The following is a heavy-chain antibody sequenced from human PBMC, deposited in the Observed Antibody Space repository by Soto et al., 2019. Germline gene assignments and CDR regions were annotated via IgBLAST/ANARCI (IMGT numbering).Heavy chain of an antibody. V-gene: IGHV2-70*11. CDR3: ARMASSGWYGDAFDI. CDR1: GFSLSTSGMC. J-gene: IGHJ3*02. D-gene: IGHD6-19*01. CDR2: IDWDDDK. Sequence: SGPTLVKPTQTLTLTCTFSGFSLSTSGMCVSWIRQPPGKALEWLARIDWDDDKYYSTSLKTRLTISKDTSKNQVVLTMTNMDPVDTATYYCARMASSGWYGDAFDIWGQGTMVTVSS.